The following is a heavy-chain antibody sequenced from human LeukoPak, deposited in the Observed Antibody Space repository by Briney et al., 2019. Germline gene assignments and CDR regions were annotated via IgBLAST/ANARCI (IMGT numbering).Heavy chain of an antibody. V-gene: IGHV4-59*08. D-gene: IGHD6-19*01. CDR3: ARHPSSSGLYYLDY. Sequence: KPSETLSLTCTVSGGSISSYYWSWIRQPPGKGLEWIGYINYSGSTKYNPSLKSRVTISVDTSKNLFSLKVSSVTAADTAFYYCARHPSSSGLYYLDYWGQGTLVTVTS. CDR2: INYSGST. J-gene: IGHJ4*02. CDR1: GGSISSYY.